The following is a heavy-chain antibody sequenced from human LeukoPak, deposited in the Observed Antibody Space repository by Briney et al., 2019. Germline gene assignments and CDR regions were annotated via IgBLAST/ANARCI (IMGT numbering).Heavy chain of an antibody. CDR1: GGSISNSSYY. D-gene: IGHD2-15*01. J-gene: IGHJ4*02. V-gene: IGHV4-39*01. CDR2: IYDSGST. CDR3: ARTALLIDY. Sequence: SGTLSLTCTVSGGSISNSSYYWGWTRQPPGKGLEWIVSIYDSGSTYYNPSLKSRVTISVDTSKKQFSLKLSSVTAADTAVYYCARTALLIDYWGQGTLVTVSS.